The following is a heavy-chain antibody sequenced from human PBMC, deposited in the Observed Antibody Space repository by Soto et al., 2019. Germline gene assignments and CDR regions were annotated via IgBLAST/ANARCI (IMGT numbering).Heavy chain of an antibody. Sequence: QVQLVQSGAEVKKPGASVKVSCKASVYTFTSYVISWVRQAPGQGLEWMGWISAYNGNTNYAQKLQGRVTMTTNTPTNAAYMELRSLRSDDAAVYYCAKYLIYSRCWYTYWYGMDVWGQGTTVTVSS. V-gene: IGHV1-18*01. CDR3: AKYLIYSRCWYTYWYGMDV. D-gene: IGHD6-13*01. CDR1: VYTFTSYV. CDR2: ISAYNGNT. J-gene: IGHJ6*02.